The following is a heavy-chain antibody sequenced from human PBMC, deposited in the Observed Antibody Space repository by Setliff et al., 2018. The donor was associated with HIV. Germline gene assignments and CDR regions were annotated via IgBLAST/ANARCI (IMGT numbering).Heavy chain of an antibody. V-gene: IGHV1-3*01. CDR1: GYTFTSYA. J-gene: IGHJ2*01. CDR2: INAGNGNT. D-gene: IGHD3-3*01. CDR3: ARVPITIFGVPSWYFDL. Sequence: ASVTVSCKASGYTFTSYAMHWVRQAPGQRLEWMGWINAGNGNTKYSQKFQGRVTITRDTSASKAYTELSSLRSEDTAVYYCARVPITIFGVPSWYFDLWGRGTLVTVSS.